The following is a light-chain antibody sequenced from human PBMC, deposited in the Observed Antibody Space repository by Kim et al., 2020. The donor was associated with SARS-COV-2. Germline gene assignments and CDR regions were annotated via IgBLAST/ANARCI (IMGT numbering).Light chain of an antibody. CDR1: QSVSSN. CDR3: QQYNNWLLYT. J-gene: IGKJ2*01. Sequence: GSAGERATLACRASQSVSSNLAWYQQKPGQAPRLLIYGASTRATGIPARFSGSGSGTEFTLTISSLQSEDFAVYYCQQYNNWLLYTFGQGTKLEI. V-gene: IGKV3-15*01. CDR2: GAS.